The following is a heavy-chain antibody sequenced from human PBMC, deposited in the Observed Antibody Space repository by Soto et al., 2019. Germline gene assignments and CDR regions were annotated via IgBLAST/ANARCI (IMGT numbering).Heavy chain of an antibody. D-gene: IGHD2-2*01. V-gene: IGHV3-30*18. Sequence: QVQLVESGGGVVQPGRSLRLSCAASGFTFSSYGMHWVRQAPGKGLEWVAVISYDGSNKYYADSVKGRFTISRDNSKNSLYLQMNSLRAEDTAVYYCAKDRPGQLAPAEPGYLWGQGTLVTVSS. CDR2: ISYDGSNK. CDR1: GFTFSSYG. J-gene: IGHJ4*02. CDR3: AKDRPGQLAPAEPGYL.